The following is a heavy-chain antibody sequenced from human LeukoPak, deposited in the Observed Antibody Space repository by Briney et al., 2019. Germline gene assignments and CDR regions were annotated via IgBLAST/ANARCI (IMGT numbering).Heavy chain of an antibody. J-gene: IGHJ4*02. V-gene: IGHV4-39*07. CDR3: ARDQRTISPAGTEMEINY. CDR1: GGSISSSSYY. D-gene: IGHD6-13*01. CDR2: IYYSGST. Sequence: PSETLSLTCTVSGGSISSSSYYWGWIRQPPGKGLEWIGSIYYSGSTYYNPSLKSRVTISVDTSKDQFSLKLSSVTAADTAVYYCARDQRTISPAGTEMEINYWGQGTLVTVSS.